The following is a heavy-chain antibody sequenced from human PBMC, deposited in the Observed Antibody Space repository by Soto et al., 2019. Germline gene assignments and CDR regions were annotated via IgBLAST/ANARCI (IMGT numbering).Heavy chain of an antibody. V-gene: IGHV3-74*01. CDR3: ARDWYYGMDV. CDR1: GFTLSSYQ. CDR2: LNSDGRSI. J-gene: IGHJ6*02. Sequence: EVQLVESGGSLVQPGGSLRLSSAASGFTLSSYQMHWVRQAPGKGLVWVSRLNSDGRSISYADSVKGRFTISRDNAKNTLYLQMNSLRAEDTAVYYCARDWYYGMDVWGQGTTVTVSS.